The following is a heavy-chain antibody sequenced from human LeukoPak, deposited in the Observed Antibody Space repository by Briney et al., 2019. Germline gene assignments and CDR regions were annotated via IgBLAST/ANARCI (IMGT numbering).Heavy chain of an antibody. V-gene: IGHV3-7*02. CDR3: ARVDWYKFDY. D-gene: IGHD3-9*01. Sequence: PGGSLRLSCAASGLTFSIYWMSWVRQAPGKGLEWVAHINQDGSEKYYVDSVKGRFTISRDNAENSLHLQMNSLRAEDTAVYYCARVDWYKFDYWGQGTLVTVSS. J-gene: IGHJ4*02. CDR2: INQDGSEK. CDR1: GLTFSIYW.